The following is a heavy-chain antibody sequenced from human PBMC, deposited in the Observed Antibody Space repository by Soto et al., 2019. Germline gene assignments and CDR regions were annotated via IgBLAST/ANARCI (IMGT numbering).Heavy chain of an antibody. CDR1: GYNLTSYG. D-gene: IGHD3-3*01. V-gene: IGHV1-18*01. Sequence: QVQLVQSGAEVKKPGASVKVSCKASGYNLTSYGINWVRQAPGQGLEWMGWISPHNGNINYAQTLQGRLTMTTDTSTSKAYMELRSLRSDDTAVYYCARDSLRFLDSFDYWGQGTLVTVSS. J-gene: IGHJ4*02. CDR3: ARDSLRFLDSFDY. CDR2: ISPHNGNI.